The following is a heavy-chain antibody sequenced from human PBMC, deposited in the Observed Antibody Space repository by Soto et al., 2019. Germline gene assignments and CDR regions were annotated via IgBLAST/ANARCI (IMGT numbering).Heavy chain of an antibody. V-gene: IGHV4-59*01. CDR3: AIYSGYEYYFDY. D-gene: IGHD5-12*01. CDR2: IYYSGST. J-gene: IGHJ4*02. Sequence: PSETLSLTCTVSGGSISSYYWSWIRQPPGKGLEWIGYIYYSGSTNYNPSLKSRVTISVDTSKNQFSLELSSMTAADTAVFYCAIYSGYEYYFDYWGQGTLVTVSS. CDR1: GGSISSYY.